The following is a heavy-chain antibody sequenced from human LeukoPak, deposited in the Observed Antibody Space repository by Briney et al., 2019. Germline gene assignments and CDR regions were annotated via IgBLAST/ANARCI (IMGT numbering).Heavy chain of an antibody. CDR3: ARGHGSGSHYGDYYYYYYMDV. V-gene: IGHV4-38-2*02. Sequence: SETLSLTCTVSGYSLSSGYYWGWIRQPPGKGLEWIGSIYHSGSTYYNPSLKRRVTISVDTSKNEFSLKLSSVTAADTAVYYCARGHGSGSHYGDYYYYYYMDVWGKGTTVTVSS. CDR2: IYHSGST. CDR1: GYSLSSGYY. J-gene: IGHJ6*03. D-gene: IGHD3-10*01.